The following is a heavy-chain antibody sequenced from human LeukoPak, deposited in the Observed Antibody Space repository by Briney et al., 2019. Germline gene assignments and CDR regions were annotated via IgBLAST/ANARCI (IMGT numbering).Heavy chain of an antibody. D-gene: IGHD3-22*01. Sequence: SETLSLTCVVYGGSFSGYFWSWIRQPPGKGLKWIGEITPSGSTNYSPSLKSRVSISIDTSKKKLSLRLTSVTAADSAVYYCASSFYYDSRDYWGQGTLSPSPQ. CDR1: GGSFSGYF. CDR2: ITPSGST. CDR3: ASSFYYDSRDY. J-gene: IGHJ4*02. V-gene: IGHV4-34*01.